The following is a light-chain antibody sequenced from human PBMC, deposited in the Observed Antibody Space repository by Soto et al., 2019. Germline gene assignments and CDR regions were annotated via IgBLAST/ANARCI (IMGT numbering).Light chain of an antibody. V-gene: IGKV3-15*01. Sequence: EIGMTQSPATLSVSPGDRAALSCRASQSVGSNFAWYQQKPGQAPRPLIYGASTRATGIPARFSGSGSGTEFTLTISSLQSEDFAIYFCQQYNNWPPDRTFGQGTKVEIK. CDR1: QSVGSN. CDR3: QQYNNWPPDRT. CDR2: GAS. J-gene: IGKJ1*01.